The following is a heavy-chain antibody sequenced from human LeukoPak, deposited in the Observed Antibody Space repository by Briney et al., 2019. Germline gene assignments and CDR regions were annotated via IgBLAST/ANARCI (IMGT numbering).Heavy chain of an antibody. V-gene: IGHV1-2*02. CDR2: INPNSGGT. Sequence: ASVKVSCKTSGYTFSNFGINWVRQAPGQGLEWMGWINPNSGGTNYAQKFQGRVIMTRDTSISTAYMELSRLGSDDTAVYYCARGGSTDSIHSCGGNCYFLDYWGQGTLVTVSS. CDR3: ARGGSTDSIHSCGGNCYFLDY. J-gene: IGHJ4*02. CDR1: GYTFSNFG. D-gene: IGHD2-21*02.